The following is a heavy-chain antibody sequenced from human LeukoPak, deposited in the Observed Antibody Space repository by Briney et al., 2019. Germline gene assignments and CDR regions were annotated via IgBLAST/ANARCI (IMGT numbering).Heavy chain of an antibody. V-gene: IGHV1-69*13. CDR3: ARGGYYYDTSDSYLNYFDP. D-gene: IGHD3-22*01. CDR1: GGTFSDQA. J-gene: IGHJ5*02. Sequence: ASVKVSCKTSGGTFSDQAISWVRQAPGQGLEWMGRIIPIFGTAHYAQKFQGRVSITADESTNTAYMDLNSLISEDTAVYYCARGGYYYDTSDSYLNYFDPWGQGTLVTVSS. CDR2: IIPIFGTA.